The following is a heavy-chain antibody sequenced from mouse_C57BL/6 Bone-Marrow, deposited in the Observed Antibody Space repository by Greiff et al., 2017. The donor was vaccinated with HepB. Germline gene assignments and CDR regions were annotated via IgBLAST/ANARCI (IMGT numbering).Heavy chain of an antibody. CDR2: ISSGGSYT. D-gene: IGHD2-12*01. CDR3: ARHTRYSAWFAY. J-gene: IGHJ3*01. V-gene: IGHV5-6*01. CDR1: GFTFSSYG. Sequence: EVHLVESGGDLVKPGGSLKLSCAASGFTFSSYGMSWVRQTPDKRLEWVATISSGGSYTYYPDSVKGRFTISRDNTKNTLYLQMSSLKSDDTAMYYCARHTRYSAWFAYWGQGTLVTVSA.